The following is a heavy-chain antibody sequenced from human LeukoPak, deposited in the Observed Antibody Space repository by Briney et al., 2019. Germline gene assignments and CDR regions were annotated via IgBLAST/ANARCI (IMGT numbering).Heavy chain of an antibody. CDR2: IYYSGST. CDR1: GGSISSSSYY. V-gene: IGHV4-39*01. Sequence: SETLSLTCTVSGGSISSSSYYWGWIRQTPGKGPEWFGSIYYSGSTYYNPSLKSRVTISVDTSKNQFSLKLSSVTAADTAVYYCARRLWFGELAPYYFDYWGQGTLVTVSS. CDR3: ARRLWFGELAPYYFDY. J-gene: IGHJ4*02. D-gene: IGHD3-10*01.